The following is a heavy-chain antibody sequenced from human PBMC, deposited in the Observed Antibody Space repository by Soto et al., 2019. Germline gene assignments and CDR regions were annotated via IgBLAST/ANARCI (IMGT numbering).Heavy chain of an antibody. CDR2: INHSGST. D-gene: IGHD3-3*01. Sequence: ASETLSLTCAVYGGSFSGYYWSWIRQPPGKGLEWIGEINHSGSTNYNPSLKSRVTISVDTSKNQFSLKLSSVTAADTAVYYCARGRPPTIFGVVIMARWFDPWGQGTLVTVSS. CDR3: ARGRPPTIFGVVIMARWFDP. J-gene: IGHJ5*02. CDR1: GGSFSGYY. V-gene: IGHV4-34*01.